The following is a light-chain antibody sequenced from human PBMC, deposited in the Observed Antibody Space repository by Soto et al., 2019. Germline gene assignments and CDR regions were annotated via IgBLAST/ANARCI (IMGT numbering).Light chain of an antibody. J-gene: IGKJ2*01. CDR2: GAS. Sequence: DIQMTQSPSSLSASVGDRVTITCRASQRISNNLNWYQQKPGNAPKLLIYGASSLQSGVPSRFSGSGSGTDFTLTISSLKPEDFATYYCQQSYSTPPSTFGQGTKLEIK. CDR1: QRISNN. CDR3: QQSYSTPPST. V-gene: IGKV1-39*01.